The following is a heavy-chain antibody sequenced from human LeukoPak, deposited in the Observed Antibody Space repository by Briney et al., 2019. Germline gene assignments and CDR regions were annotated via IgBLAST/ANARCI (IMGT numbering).Heavy chain of an antibody. Sequence: PGGSLRLSCAASGFTFSSNSMNWVRQAPGKGLEWVSYISSTGGTIYYADSMKGRFTISRDNSKNTLYLQMNSLRAEDTAVYYCARDDGYWGQGTLVTVSS. CDR2: ISSTGGTI. J-gene: IGHJ4*02. CDR3: ARDDGY. CDR1: GFTFSSNS. V-gene: IGHV3-48*01.